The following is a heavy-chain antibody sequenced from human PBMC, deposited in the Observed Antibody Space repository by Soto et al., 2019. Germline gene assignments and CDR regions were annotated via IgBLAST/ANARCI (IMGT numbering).Heavy chain of an antibody. CDR2: ISGSGGST. CDR3: AKDQGSSWYEIDY. J-gene: IGHJ4*02. Sequence: EVQLLESGGGLVQPGGSLRLSCAASGFTFSNYAVTWVRQAPGKGLEWVSTISGSGGSTYYSDSEKGRFTISRDNSKNTLYLQMNSLKADDTAVYYCAKDQGSSWYEIDYWGQGTLVTVSS. V-gene: IGHV3-23*01. CDR1: GFTFSNYA. D-gene: IGHD6-13*01.